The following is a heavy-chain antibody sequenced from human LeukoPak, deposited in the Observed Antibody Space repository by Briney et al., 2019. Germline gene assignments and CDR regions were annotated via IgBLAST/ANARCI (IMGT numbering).Heavy chain of an antibody. D-gene: IGHD3-9*01. CDR2: IYHSGST. CDR3: ARLTGYSSESWFDP. CDR1: GYSISSGYY. Sequence: SETLSLTCTVSGYSISSGYYWGWIRQPPGKGLEWIGSIYHSGSTYYNPSLKSRVTIPVDTSKNQFSLKLSSVTAADTAVYYCARLTGYSSESWFDPWGQGTLVTVSS. V-gene: IGHV4-38-2*02. J-gene: IGHJ5*02.